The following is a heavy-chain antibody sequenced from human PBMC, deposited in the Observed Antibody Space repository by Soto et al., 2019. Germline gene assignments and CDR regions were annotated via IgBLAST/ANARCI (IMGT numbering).Heavy chain of an antibody. V-gene: IGHV3-23*01. CDR2: ISGSGGST. CDR3: ANDGYCSSTSCPRTYYYYYGMDV. CDR1: GFTFCSYA. Sequence: GGALRLSCAAPGFTFCSYAMSWVRPAPGEGLEWVSAISGSGGSTYHADSVKGRFTISRDNSKNTLYLQMNSLRAEDTAVYYCANDGYCSSTSCPRTYYYYYGMDVWGQGTTVTVSS. J-gene: IGHJ6*02. D-gene: IGHD2-2*03.